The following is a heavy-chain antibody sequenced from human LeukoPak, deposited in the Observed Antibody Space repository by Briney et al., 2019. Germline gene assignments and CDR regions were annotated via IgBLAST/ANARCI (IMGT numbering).Heavy chain of an antibody. V-gene: IGHV3-13*04. J-gene: IGHJ4*02. Sequence: GASLRLACPASGFTFSSYDMHWFRQATGNGLESVSAIGTAGDTYYPGSVKGRFTISRENAKNSLYLQMNSLRAGDTAVYYCARGPSSWYGYYFDYWGQGTLVTVSS. CDR3: ARGPSSWYGYYFDY. CDR2: IGTAGDT. D-gene: IGHD6-13*01. CDR1: GFTFSSYD.